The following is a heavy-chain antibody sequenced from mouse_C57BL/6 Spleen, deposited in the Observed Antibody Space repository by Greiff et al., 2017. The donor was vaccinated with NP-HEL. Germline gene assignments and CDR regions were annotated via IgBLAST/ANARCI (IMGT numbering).Heavy chain of an antibody. CDR2: ISSGGSYT. V-gene: IGHV5-6*02. J-gene: IGHJ4*01. CDR1: GFTFSSYG. CDR3: ARRPRSYYYAMDY. Sequence: EVKVVESGGDLVKPGGSLKLSCAASGFTFSSYGMSWVRQTPDKRLEWVATISSGGSYTYYPDSVKGRVTISRDNAKNTLYLQMSSLKSEDTAMYYCARRPRSYYYAMDYWGQGTSVTVSS.